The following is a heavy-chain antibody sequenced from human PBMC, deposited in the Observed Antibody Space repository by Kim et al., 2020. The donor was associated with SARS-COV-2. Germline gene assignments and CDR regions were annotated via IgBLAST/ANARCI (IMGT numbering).Heavy chain of an antibody. D-gene: IGHD6-19*01. Sequence: ASVKVSCKASGYTFTSYGISWVRQAPGQGLEWMGWISGNNGNTKYAQKFQGRVTMTTDTSTSTAYMELSSLRSDDTAVFYCARDFYGLGRSDWYDVFVYWGQKTLGSVSS. V-gene: IGHV1-18*01. CDR1: GYTFTSYG. CDR3: ARDFYGLGRSDWYDVFVY. J-gene: IGHJ4*02. CDR2: ISGNNGNT.